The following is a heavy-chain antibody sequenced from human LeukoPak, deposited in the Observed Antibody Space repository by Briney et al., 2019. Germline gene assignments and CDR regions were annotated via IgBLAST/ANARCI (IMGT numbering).Heavy chain of an antibody. CDR2: INHTGTT. V-gene: IGHV4-38-2*01. CDR3: ARLAATGGFDW. CDR1: GYSISSAYY. D-gene: IGHD3-9*01. J-gene: IGHJ6*02. Sequence: SETLSLTCSVSGYSISSAYYWGWLRQPPGKELEWFGSINHTGTTYYNPSLKSRVTISVDTSKNQFSLKLSSVTAADTAVYYCARLAATGGFDWWGQGTTVTVFS.